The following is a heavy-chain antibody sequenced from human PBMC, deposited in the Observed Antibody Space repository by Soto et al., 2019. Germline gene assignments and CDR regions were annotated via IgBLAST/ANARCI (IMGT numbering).Heavy chain of an antibody. D-gene: IGHD6-19*01. CDR1: GYTFTGYY. CDR2: INPNSGGT. CDR3: ARPDRPGYSIGWYRSGSAFDT. Sequence: ASVKVSCKASGYTFTGYYMHWVRQAPGQGLEWMGWINPNSGGTNYAQKFQGWVTMTRDTSTSTAYMELSSLRSEDTAVYYCARPDRPGYSIGWYRSGSAFDTWGQETMLTVSS. V-gene: IGHV1-2*04. J-gene: IGHJ3*02.